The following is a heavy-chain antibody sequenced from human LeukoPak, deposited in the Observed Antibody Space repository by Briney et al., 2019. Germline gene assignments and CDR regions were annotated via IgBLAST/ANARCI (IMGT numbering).Heavy chain of an antibody. Sequence: GGSLRLSCAASGFTFSSYWMSWVRQAPGKGLEWVANIKQDGSEKYYVDSVKGRFTISRDNAKNSLYLQMNSLRAEDTAVYYCARVSRDFYSNYYYYYGMDVWGQGTTVTVSS. J-gene: IGHJ6*02. D-gene: IGHD4-11*01. CDR1: GFTFSSYW. CDR2: IKQDGSEK. V-gene: IGHV3-7*01. CDR3: ARVSRDFYSNYYYYYGMDV.